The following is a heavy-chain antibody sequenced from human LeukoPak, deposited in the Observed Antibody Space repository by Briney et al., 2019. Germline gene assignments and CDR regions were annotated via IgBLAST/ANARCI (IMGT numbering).Heavy chain of an antibody. CDR3: ARDPIGGY. V-gene: IGHV3-9*01. Sequence: GRSLRLSCAASGFTFDDYAMHWVRQAPGKGLEWVSGISWNSGSIGYADSVKGRFTISRDNAKNSLYLQMNSLRAEDTAVYYCARDPIGGYWGQGTPVTVSS. CDR1: GFTFDDYA. J-gene: IGHJ4*02. CDR2: ISWNSGSI.